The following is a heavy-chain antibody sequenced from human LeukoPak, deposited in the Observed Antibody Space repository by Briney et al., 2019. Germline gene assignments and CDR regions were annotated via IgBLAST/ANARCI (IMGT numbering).Heavy chain of an antibody. CDR3: ARDGIPHYYYYMDV. V-gene: IGHV1-2*02. D-gene: IGHD1-1*01. CDR2: ISPNSGGT. J-gene: IGHJ6*03. Sequence: ASVKVSCKASGYTFPGYYMHWVRQAPGQGLEWMGWISPNSGGTNYAQKFQGRVTMTRDTSISTAYMELSRLRSDDTAVYYCARDGIPHYYYYMDVWGKGTTVTISS. CDR1: GYTFPGYY.